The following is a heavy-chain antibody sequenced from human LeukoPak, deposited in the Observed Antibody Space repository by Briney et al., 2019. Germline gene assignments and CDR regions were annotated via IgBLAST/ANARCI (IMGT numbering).Heavy chain of an antibody. CDR1: GFTFSSYD. V-gene: IGHV3-74*01. J-gene: IGHJ6*03. Sequence: PGGSLRLSCAASGFTFSSYDMHWVRQAPGKGLVWVSRINSDGSSTSYADSVKGRFTISRDNAKNTLYLQMDSLRAEDTAVYYCAKDDSSGWYSPRYYYYMDVWGKGTTVTVSS. CDR2: INSDGSST. D-gene: IGHD6-19*01. CDR3: AKDDSSGWYSPRYYYYMDV.